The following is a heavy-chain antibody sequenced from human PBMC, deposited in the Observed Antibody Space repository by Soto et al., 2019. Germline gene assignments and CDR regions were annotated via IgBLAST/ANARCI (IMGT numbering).Heavy chain of an antibody. D-gene: IGHD3-22*01. J-gene: IGHJ5*02. V-gene: IGHV2-5*02. CDR1: GFSLSTNKVG. CDR3: AHRRSTYYYDSTFDP. Sequence: ESGPKLGNPTQTLTLNCTFSGFSLSTNKVGVGWIRQPPGKALEWLALIYWDDDKRYSPSLKSRLTITKDTSKNQVVLTMTNMDPVDTATYYCAHRRSTYYYDSTFDPWGQGTLVTVSS. CDR2: IYWDDDK.